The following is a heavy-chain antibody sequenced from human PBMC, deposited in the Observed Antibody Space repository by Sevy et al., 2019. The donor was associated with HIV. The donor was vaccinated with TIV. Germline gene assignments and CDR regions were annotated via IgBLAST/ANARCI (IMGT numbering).Heavy chain of an antibody. V-gene: IGHV3-53*01. J-gene: IGHJ3*01. CDR2: IYSGGST. Sequence: GGSLRLSCAASGFTVSSNYMSWVRQAPGKGLEWVSVIYSGGSTYEAESVTVRFTISSDNSSNTLYLQMNSLRAEVTAVYYCASDHASGTWGAFDFWGQGTLVTVSS. D-gene: IGHD1-26*01. CDR1: GFTVSSNY. CDR3: ASDHASGTWGAFDF.